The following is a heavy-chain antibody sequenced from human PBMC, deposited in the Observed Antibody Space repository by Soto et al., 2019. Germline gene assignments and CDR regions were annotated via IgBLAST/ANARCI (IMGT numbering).Heavy chain of an antibody. CDR3: ARLRDGIVVVPAAMGDQGNFDY. J-gene: IGHJ4*02. Sequence: GGSLRLSCAASGFTFSSYAMHWVRQAPGKGLEWVAVISYDGSNKYYADSVKGRFTISRDNSKNTLYLQMNSLRAEDTAVYYCARLRDGIVVVPAAMGDQGNFDYWGQGTLVTVSS. CDR1: GFTFSSYA. D-gene: IGHD2-2*01. CDR2: ISYDGSNK. V-gene: IGHV3-30-3*01.